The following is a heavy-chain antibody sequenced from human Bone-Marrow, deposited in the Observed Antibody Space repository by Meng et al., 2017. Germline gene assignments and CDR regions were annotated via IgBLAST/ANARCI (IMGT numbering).Heavy chain of an antibody. CDR2: ISSSSSYI. CDR3: ARDLDSLWSGYDMDD. Sequence: GESLKISCAASGFTFSSYSMNWVRQAPGKGLEWVSSISSSSSYIYYADSVKGRFTISRDNAKNSLYLQMNSLRAEDTAVYYCARDLDSLWSGYDMDDWGQGTTVTVSS. V-gene: IGHV3-21*01. D-gene: IGHD2-2*03. CDR1: GFTFSSYS. J-gene: IGHJ6*02.